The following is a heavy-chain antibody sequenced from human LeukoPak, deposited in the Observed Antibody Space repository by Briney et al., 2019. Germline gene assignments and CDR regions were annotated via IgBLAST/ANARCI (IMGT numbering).Heavy chain of an antibody. Sequence: PSETLSLTCTVSGGSISSYYWSWIRQPPGRGREWIGYLSYTGSTNYNPSLKSRLPISVDPSNNQFSLNLSSVTAADTAVYYCARQGGRQSPLLHWGQGALVTVSS. J-gene: IGHJ4*02. CDR2: LSYTGST. CDR3: ARQGGRQSPLLH. V-gene: IGHV4-59*08. D-gene: IGHD2-15*01. CDR1: GGSISSYY.